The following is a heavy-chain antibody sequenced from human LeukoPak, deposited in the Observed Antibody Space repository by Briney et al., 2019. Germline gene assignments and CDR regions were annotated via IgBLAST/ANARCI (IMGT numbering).Heavy chain of an antibody. CDR3: ARGTSGSYPEAFDY. D-gene: IGHD1-26*01. V-gene: IGHV3-23*01. CDR1: GFTFSSSA. J-gene: IGHJ4*02. Sequence: GGSLRLSCAASGFTFSSSAMSWVRQAPGKGLEWVSAISNNGGYTYYADSVQGRFTISRDNAKNSLSLQMNSLRAEDTAVYYCARGTSGSYPEAFDYWGQGTLVTVSS. CDR2: ISNNGGYT.